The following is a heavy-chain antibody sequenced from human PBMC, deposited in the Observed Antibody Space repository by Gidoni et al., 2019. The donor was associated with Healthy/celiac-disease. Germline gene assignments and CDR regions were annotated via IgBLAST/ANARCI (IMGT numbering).Heavy chain of an antibody. Sequence: EVQLLESGGGLVQPGGSLRLSCAASGFTFSSYARSWGRQAPGKGVGVVSAIRGRGGSTYYADSVEGRFTIARDNSKNTLYLQMSSLRAEDTAVDYCAKPRVVITKDALDIWGQGTMVTVSS. J-gene: IGHJ3*02. CDR1: GFTFSSYA. V-gene: IGHV3-23*01. D-gene: IGHD3-22*01. CDR3: AKPRVVITKDALDI. CDR2: IRGRGGST.